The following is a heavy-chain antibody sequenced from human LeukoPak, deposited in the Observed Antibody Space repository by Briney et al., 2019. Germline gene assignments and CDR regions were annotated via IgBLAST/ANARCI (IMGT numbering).Heavy chain of an antibody. V-gene: IGHV4-59*08. CDR2: IYYSGST. J-gene: IGHJ3*02. CDR3: ARLGGLRYDAFDI. Sequence: PSETLSLTCTVSGGSITSYYWSWIRQPPGKGLEWIGYIYYSGSTNYSPSLKSRVTVSVDTSKNQFSLKLRSVTAADTAVYYCARLGGLRYDAFDIWGQGTMVTVSS. CDR1: GGSITSYY. D-gene: IGHD3-9*01.